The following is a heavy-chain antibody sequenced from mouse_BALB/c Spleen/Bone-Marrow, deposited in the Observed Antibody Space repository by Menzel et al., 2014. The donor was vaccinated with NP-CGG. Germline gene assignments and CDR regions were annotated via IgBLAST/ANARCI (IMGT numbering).Heavy chain of an antibody. CDR1: GFNIKDTY. CDR2: IDPANGNT. CDR3: AREATYAMDY. D-gene: IGHD3-2*02. V-gene: IGHV14-3*02. J-gene: IGHJ4*01. Sequence: VQLQQPGAELVKPGASVKLSCTASGFNIKDTYMHWVKQRPEQGLEWIGRIDPANGNTKSDQKFQGKATITADTSSNTAYLQLSSLASEDTAVYYCAREATYAMDYWGQGTSVTVSS.